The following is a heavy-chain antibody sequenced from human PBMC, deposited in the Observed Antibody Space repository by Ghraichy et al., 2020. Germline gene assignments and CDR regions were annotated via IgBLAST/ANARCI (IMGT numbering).Heavy chain of an antibody. Sequence: TLSLTCVVSGGSISNNHWWSWVRQSPGKGLEWIGEIHHSGRSNYNPSLKSRVTMSVDKSKNQFSLKLRSVTAADTAVYYCARESRSSSEENWFDTWGQGNQGTVSS. CDR1: GGSISNNHW. CDR2: IHHSGRS. D-gene: IGHD6-6*01. J-gene: IGHJ5*02. V-gene: IGHV4-4*02. CDR3: ARESRSSSEENWFDT.